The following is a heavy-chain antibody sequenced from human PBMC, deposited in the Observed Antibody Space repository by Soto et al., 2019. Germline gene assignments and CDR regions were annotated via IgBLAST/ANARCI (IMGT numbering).Heavy chain of an antibody. V-gene: IGHV1-69*06. Sequence: SXKVSFKASGGTFGSDAITWVRQAPGQGLEWVGRIIPIFGTTNYAQNLQGRVTISADKSTLTSYMELHSLTSDDTALYYCARDRTDSGYYTNWLDPWGQGTQVTVSS. CDR1: GGTFGSDA. CDR2: IIPIFGTT. D-gene: IGHD3-22*01. CDR3: ARDRTDSGYYTNWLDP. J-gene: IGHJ5*02.